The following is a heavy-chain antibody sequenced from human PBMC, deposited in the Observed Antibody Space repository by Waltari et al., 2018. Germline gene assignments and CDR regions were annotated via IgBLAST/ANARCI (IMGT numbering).Heavy chain of an antibody. CDR1: GFTFSTPW. J-gene: IGHJ4*02. V-gene: IGHV3-7*01. CDR3: TPYPLDS. CDR2: IKEDGSET. Sequence: EVQVVESGGGLVQPGESLRLSCAASGFTFSTPWMTWVRQAPGKGLEWVANIKEDGSETFYVDSVKGRFTVSRDNTENSLYLQMNSLRAEDTAVYYCTPYPLDSWGQGTLVTVSS.